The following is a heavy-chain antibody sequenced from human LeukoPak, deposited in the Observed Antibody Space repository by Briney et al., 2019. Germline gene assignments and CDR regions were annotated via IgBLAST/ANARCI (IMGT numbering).Heavy chain of an antibody. Sequence: SETLSLTCTVSGGSISSYYWSWIRQPAGKGLEWIGRIYTSGSTNYNPSLKSRVTISVDTSKNQFSLKLSSVTAADTAVYYCARLREGGTYLGYMDVWGKGTTVTVSS. V-gene: IGHV4-4*07. J-gene: IGHJ6*03. CDR3: ARLREGGTYLGYMDV. CDR1: GGSISSYY. D-gene: IGHD1-26*01. CDR2: IYTSGST.